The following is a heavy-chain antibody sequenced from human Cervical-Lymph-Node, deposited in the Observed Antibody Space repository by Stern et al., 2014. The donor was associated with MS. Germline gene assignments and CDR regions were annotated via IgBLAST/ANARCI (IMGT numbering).Heavy chain of an antibody. CDR1: GYTFTSFG. D-gene: IGHD2-2*02. CDR2: ISGYNGDT. Sequence: QVQLVESEPEVKKPGASVKVSCKASGYTFTSFGISWMRRAPGQGLEWMGWISGYNGDTNYPQKFQVRVTLTTDTSTSTAHMDLTSLRSDDTAMYYCARGPYCSSTSCYTNGYYFYGMDVWGQGTTVTVSS. CDR3: ARGPYCSSTSCYTNGYYFYGMDV. J-gene: IGHJ6*02. V-gene: IGHV1-18*01.